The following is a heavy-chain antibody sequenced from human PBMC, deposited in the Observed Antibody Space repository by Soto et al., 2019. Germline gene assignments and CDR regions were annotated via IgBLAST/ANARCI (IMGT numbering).Heavy chain of an antibody. CDR3: ARAHYDILTGYSLNWFDP. CDR2: INAGNGNT. CDR1: GYTFTSYA. D-gene: IGHD3-9*01. J-gene: IGHJ5*02. Sequence: GASVKVSCTASGYTFTSYAMHWVRQAPGQRLEWMGWINAGNGNTKYSQKFQGRVTITRDTSASTAYMELSSLRSEDTAVYYCARAHYDILTGYSLNWFDPWGQGTLVTVS. V-gene: IGHV1-3*01.